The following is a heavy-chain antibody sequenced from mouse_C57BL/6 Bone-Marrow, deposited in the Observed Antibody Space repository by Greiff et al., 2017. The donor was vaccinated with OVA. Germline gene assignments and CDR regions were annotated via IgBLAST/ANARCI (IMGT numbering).Heavy chain of an antibody. CDR3: ARKDTTVVGYWYFDV. V-gene: IGHV1-4*01. Sequence: VQLQQSGAELARPGASVKMSCKASGYTFTSYTMHWVKQRPGQGLEWIGYINPGSGYTKYNQKFKDKATLTADKSSSTAYMQLSSLTSEDSAVYYCARKDTTVVGYWYFDVWGTGTTVTVSS. CDR1: GYTFTSYT. CDR2: INPGSGYT. J-gene: IGHJ1*03. D-gene: IGHD1-1*01.